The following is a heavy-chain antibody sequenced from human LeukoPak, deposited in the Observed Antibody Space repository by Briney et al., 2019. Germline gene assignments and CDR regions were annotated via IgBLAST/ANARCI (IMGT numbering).Heavy chain of an antibody. CDR3: ARGADGYYGSGLDYYFYGMDV. CDR2: TIPIFGTA. CDR1: GGTFSSYA. D-gene: IGHD3-10*01. V-gene: IGHV1-69*13. J-gene: IGHJ6*04. Sequence: SVKVSCKASGGTFSSYAISWVRQAPGQGLEWMGGTIPIFGTANYAQKFQGRVTITADESTSTAYMELSSLRSEDTAVYYCARGADGYYGSGLDYYFYGMDVWGKGTTVTVSS.